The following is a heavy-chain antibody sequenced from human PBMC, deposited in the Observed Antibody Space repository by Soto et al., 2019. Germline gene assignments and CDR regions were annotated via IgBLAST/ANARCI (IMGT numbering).Heavy chain of an antibody. J-gene: IGHJ6*02. CDR1: GYTFSGYY. V-gene: IGHV1-2*04. CDR3: ATSKNDFWYNYPYYYCAMDV. D-gene: IGHD3-3*01. CDR2: INSNSGDT. Sequence: ASVKVSCKASGYTFSGYYIHWVRQAPGQGLEWVGRINSNSGDTKYTQKFEGWVTLTMDTSISTAFMELSRLRSVDTAVYYCATSKNDFWYNYPYYYCAMDVWGQGTTVTVSS.